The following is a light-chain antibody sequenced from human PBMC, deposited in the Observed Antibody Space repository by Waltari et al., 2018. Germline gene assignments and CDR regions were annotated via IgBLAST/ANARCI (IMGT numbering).Light chain of an antibody. CDR2: AAS. V-gene: IGKV1-9*01. Sequence: IQLTQSPSSLSASVGDRVTSTCRAIQGLCSYLACYQQKPGKAPNPLIYAASTLQSGVPSRFSGSRSGTDFTLTISSLQPEDFATYYCQQLHSYSFTFGQGTRLEIK. CDR1: QGLCSY. J-gene: IGKJ5*01. CDR3: QQLHSYSFT.